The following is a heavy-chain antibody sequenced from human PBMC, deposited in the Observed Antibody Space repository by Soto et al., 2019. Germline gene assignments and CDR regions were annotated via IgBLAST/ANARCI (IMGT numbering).Heavy chain of an antibody. CDR2: VYYTGTT. V-gene: IGHV4-59*01. D-gene: IGHD5-12*01. Sequence: SETLSLTCTISGGSINGYYWSWIRQPPGKGLEWIGYVYYTGTTKYNPSLESRVTISADTSKNQFSLRVTSVTAADTAVYYCAQYRHTDADGYKLDFWSQGILVTVSS. J-gene: IGHJ4*02. CDR1: GGSINGYY. CDR3: AQYRHTDADGYKLDF.